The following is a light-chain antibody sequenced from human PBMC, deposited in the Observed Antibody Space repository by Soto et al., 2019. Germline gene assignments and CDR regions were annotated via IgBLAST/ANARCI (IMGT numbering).Light chain of an antibody. CDR3: KQSYSTPIT. V-gene: IGKV1-39*01. J-gene: IGKJ5*01. Sequence: IQLTQSPSYLFASVGDRVTLTSRASQSISSYLNWYQQKPGKAPKLLIYAASSLQSGVPSRFSGSGSGTDFTLTISSLQPEEFATYYCKQSYSTPITVGKGKRLAIK. CDR2: AAS. CDR1: QSISSY.